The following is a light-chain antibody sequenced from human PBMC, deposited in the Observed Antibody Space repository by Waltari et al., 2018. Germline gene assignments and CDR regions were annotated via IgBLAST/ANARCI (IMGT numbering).Light chain of an antibody. CDR1: RSDVGGHNY. Sequence: QSALTQPASVSGSPGQSITTPCTGTRSDVGGHNYVSWYQLHPDKAPKLIIYEVTTRPSGVSNRFSGSKSGNTASLTLSGLQAEDEADYYCSSYTTGSTYVIFGGGTKLTVL. J-gene: IGLJ2*01. CDR3: SSYTTGSTYVI. V-gene: IGLV2-14*01. CDR2: EVT.